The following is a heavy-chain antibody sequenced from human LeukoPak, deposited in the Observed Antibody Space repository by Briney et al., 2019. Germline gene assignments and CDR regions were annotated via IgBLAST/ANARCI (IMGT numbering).Heavy chain of an antibody. CDR1: GGSIGSYY. D-gene: IGHD2-2*03. J-gene: IGHJ3*02. V-gene: IGHV4-4*07. CDR3: AREPLDIVVVPAASAPPSDAFDI. CDR2: IYTSGST. Sequence: SETLSLTCTVSGGSIGSYYRSWIRQPAGKGLEWIGRIYTSGSTNYNPSLKSRVTMSVDTSKNQFSLKLSSVTAADTAVYYCAREPLDIVVVPAASAPPSDAFDIWGQGTMVTVSS.